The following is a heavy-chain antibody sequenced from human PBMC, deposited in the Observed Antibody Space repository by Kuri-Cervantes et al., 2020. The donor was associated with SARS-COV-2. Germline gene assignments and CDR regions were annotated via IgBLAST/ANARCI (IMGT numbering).Heavy chain of an antibody. V-gene: IGHV3-30-3*01. D-gene: IGHD3-22*01. Sequence: GESLKISCTASGFTFGDYATSWVRQAPGKGLEWVAVISYDGSNKYYADSVKGRFTISRDNSKNTLYLQMNSLRAEDTAVYYCARDYYDSSGYYYPPAFDYWGQGTLVTVSS. CDR3: ARDYYDSSGYYYPPAFDY. CDR2: ISYDGSNK. J-gene: IGHJ4*02. CDR1: GFTFGDYA.